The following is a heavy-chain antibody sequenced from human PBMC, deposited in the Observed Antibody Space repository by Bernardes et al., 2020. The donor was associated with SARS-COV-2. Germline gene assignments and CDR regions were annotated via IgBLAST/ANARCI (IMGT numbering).Heavy chain of an antibody. CDR3: ARSSNGDSSGWTYPYYFDY. CDR1: GYTFTSNY. V-gene: IGHV1-46*01. D-gene: IGHD6-19*01. CDR2: INPSGGTT. Sequence: ASVKVSCKTSGYTFTSNYLHWVRQAPGQGLEWMGMINPSGGTTNYAQKFQGRVTMTRDTSTSTVYMELSSLRSEDTAVYYCARSSNGDSSGWTYPYYFDYWGQGTLVTVSS. J-gene: IGHJ4*02.